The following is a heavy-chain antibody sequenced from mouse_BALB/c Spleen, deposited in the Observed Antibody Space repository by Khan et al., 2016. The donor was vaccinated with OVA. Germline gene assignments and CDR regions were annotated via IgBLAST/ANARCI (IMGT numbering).Heavy chain of an antibody. V-gene: IGHV1-31*01. J-gene: IGHJ3*01. D-gene: IGHD2-2*01. CDR3: TRHGYVAWFTY. CDR1: GYSFTSYY. Sequence: EVQLQESGPELMKPGASVKISCKASGYSFTSYYIHWVMQSRGQSLEWIGYVDPFSAVTTYNQKFKRKATLNVDKSSSTAYIHLSNLTSEASAVYYCTRHGYVAWFTYWGQGTLVTVSA. CDR2: VDPFSAVT.